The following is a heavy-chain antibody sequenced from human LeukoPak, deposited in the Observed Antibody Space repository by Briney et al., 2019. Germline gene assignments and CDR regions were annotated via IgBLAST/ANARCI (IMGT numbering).Heavy chain of an antibody. CDR1: GGSISSYY. CDR2: IYTSGST. V-gene: IGHV4-4*07. Sequence: SETLSLTCTVSGGSISSYYWSWIRQPAGKGLEWIGRIYTSGSTNYNPPLKSRVTMSVDTSKHQFSLKLSSVTAADTAVYYCARDRLPGGGRERYCSSTSCSAYYYMDVWGKGTTVTVSS. J-gene: IGHJ6*03. D-gene: IGHD2-2*01. CDR3: ARDRLPGGGRERYCSSTSCSAYYYMDV.